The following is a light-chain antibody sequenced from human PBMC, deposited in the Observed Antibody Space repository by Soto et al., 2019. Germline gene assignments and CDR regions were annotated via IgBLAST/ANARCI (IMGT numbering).Light chain of an antibody. Sequence: QFVLTQPASVSGSPGQSITISCTGTSSDVGSYNLVSWYQQHPGKAHKLMIYEGSKRPSGVSNRFTGSKSGNTASLTISGLQAEDEADYYCCSYAGSSTHYVFGTGTKVTVL. CDR2: EGS. CDR1: SSDVGSYNL. J-gene: IGLJ1*01. CDR3: CSYAGSSTHYV. V-gene: IGLV2-23*01.